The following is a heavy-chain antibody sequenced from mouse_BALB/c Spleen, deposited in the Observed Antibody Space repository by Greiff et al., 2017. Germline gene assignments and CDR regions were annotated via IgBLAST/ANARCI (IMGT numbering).Heavy chain of an antibody. CDR1: GFTFSSYG. CDR3: AREKLTGSAWFAY. V-gene: IGHV5-6-3*01. Sequence: EVQLVESGGGLVQPGGSLKLSCAASGFTFSSYGMSWVRQTPDKRLELVATINSNGGSTYYPDSVKGRFTISRDNAKNTLYLQMSSLKSEDTAMYYCAREKLTGSAWFAYWGQGTLVTVSA. J-gene: IGHJ3*01. CDR2: INSNGGST. D-gene: IGHD4-1*01.